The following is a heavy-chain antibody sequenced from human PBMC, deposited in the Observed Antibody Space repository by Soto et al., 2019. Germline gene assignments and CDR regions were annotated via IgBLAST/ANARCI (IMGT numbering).Heavy chain of an antibody. CDR2: INDRGSI. J-gene: IGHJ2*01. Sequence: QVQLQQWGAGPLRPLETLSLTCGVSGGSLSVYYWAWIRQSPGKGLECIGEINDRGSINYNPSLKSRVSISVDTSKNHYYLNLRSVTAADTVVYYCARESHDILTGPPWVWYFDLWGSGTLVTVSS. CDR1: GGSLSVYY. V-gene: IGHV4-34*01. CDR3: ARESHDILTGPPWVWYFDL. D-gene: IGHD3-9*01.